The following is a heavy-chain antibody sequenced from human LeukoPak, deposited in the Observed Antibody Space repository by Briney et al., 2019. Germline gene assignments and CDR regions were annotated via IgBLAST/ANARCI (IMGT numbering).Heavy chain of an antibody. D-gene: IGHD3-10*01. Sequence: ASVKVSCKASGYTFTSYDINWVRQATGQGLEWMGWMNPNSGNTGYAQKFQGRVTMTRNTSISTAYMELSSLRSEDTAVYYCARTVTMVRGRDYYYYYMDVWGKGTTVTISS. CDR1: GYTFTSYD. J-gene: IGHJ6*03. V-gene: IGHV1-8*01. CDR3: ARTVTMVRGRDYYYYYMDV. CDR2: MNPNSGNT.